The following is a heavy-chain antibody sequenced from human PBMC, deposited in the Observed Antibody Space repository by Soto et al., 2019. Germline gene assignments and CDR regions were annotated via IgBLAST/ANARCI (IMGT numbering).Heavy chain of an antibody. CDR3: ARDDRSVSGVVTLDH. CDR2: TNEGSGNT. D-gene: IGHD3-3*01. CDR1: GYSFKNYA. J-gene: IGHJ4*02. V-gene: IGHV1-3*01. Sequence: ASVKVSCKATGYSFKNYAVHWVRQAPGQRLEWMGFTNEGSGNTRFSQKFQGRVSITRDTSASTVYLDLSSLTSEDTAIYYCARDDRSVSGVVTLDHWGPGTLVTVSS.